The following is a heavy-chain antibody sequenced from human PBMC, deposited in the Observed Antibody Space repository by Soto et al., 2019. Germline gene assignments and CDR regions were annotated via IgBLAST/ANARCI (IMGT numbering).Heavy chain of an antibody. CDR2: ISGSGGST. D-gene: IGHD2-8*01. CDR3: ASRIGQVLMVYAIPDSFDY. CDR1: GFTFSSYA. V-gene: IGHV3-23*01. J-gene: IGHJ4*02. Sequence: EVQLLESGGGLVQPGGSLRLSCAASGFTFSSYAMSWVRQAPGKGLEWVSAISGSGGSTYYADSVKGRFTISRDNSKNTLYLQMNSLRAEDTAVYYCASRIGQVLMVYAIPDSFDYWGQGTLVTVSS.